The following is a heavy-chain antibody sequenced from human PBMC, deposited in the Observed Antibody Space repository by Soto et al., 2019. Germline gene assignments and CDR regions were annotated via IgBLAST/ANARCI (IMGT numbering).Heavy chain of an antibody. CDR3: ARRV. CDR1: GFTFSNYP. J-gene: IGHJ4*02. V-gene: IGHV3-23*01. CDR2: ISAGGDRT. Sequence: EVQVSESGGGLVQPGGSLRLSCATSGFTFSNYPMNWVRQAPGKGLEWVSGISAGGDRTYYADSVTGRFTIFRDNSKNSLSLRMNSLRVEATAVYYCARRVWGQGTLVTVSS.